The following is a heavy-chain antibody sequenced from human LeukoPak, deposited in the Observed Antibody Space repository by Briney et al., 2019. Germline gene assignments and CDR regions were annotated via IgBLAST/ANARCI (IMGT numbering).Heavy chain of an antibody. CDR3: ARDASLGWYFDL. J-gene: IGHJ2*01. CDR1: GFSVSTNY. Sequence: PGGSLSLSCAASGFSVSTNYMLWVRQAPGKGLEWVSIIYYGGSTYYADSVKGRFAISRHDSKNTVYLQMDSLKPEDTAIYYCARDASLGWYFDLWGRGTLVTVSS. CDR2: IYYGGST. V-gene: IGHV3-53*04.